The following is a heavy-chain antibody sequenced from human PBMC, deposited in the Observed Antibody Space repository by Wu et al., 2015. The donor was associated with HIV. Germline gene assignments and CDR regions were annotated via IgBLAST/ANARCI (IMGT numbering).Heavy chain of an antibody. D-gene: IGHD5-18*01. CDR1: GGSFNNYA. CDR3: AGGGGRTSMDPFDY. Sequence: QVQLVQSGAEVKKPGSSVKVSCKTSGGSFNNYAINWVRQAPGQGLEWMGRIIPMYGTPNYAQKFQGRVTITADESTSTAYMDVNTLRSEDTAVYFCAGGGGRTSMDPFDYWGQGTLVTVSS. V-gene: IGHV1-69*13. CDR2: IIPMYGTP. J-gene: IGHJ4*02.